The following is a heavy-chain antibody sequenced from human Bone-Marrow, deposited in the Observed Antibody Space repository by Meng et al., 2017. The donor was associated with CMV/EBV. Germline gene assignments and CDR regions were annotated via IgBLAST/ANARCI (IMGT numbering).Heavy chain of an antibody. CDR1: GGSISSGDYY. CDR3: ARDSYGDYLGFHY. D-gene: IGHD4-17*01. V-gene: IGHV4-31*03. CDR2: IYYSGNT. Sequence: SETLSLTCTVSGGSISSGDYYWSWIRQHPRKGLEWIGYIYYSGNTYYNLSLKSRVTISVDTSKNQFSLKLSSVTAADTAVYYCARDSYGDYLGFHYWGQGTLVTVSS. J-gene: IGHJ4*02.